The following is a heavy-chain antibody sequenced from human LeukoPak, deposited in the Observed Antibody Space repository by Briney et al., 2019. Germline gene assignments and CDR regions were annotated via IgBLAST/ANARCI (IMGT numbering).Heavy chain of an antibody. CDR3: ARHGSSGYYPWYFDY. V-gene: IGHV4-30-2*03. CDR1: GGSISSGGYS. Sequence: SQTLSLTCTVSGGSISSGGYSWSWIRQPPGKGLEWIGSIYYSGSTYYNPSLKSRVTISVDTSKNQFSLKLSSVTAADTAVYYCARHGSSGYYPWYFDYWGQGTLVTVSS. D-gene: IGHD3-22*01. J-gene: IGHJ4*02. CDR2: IYYSGST.